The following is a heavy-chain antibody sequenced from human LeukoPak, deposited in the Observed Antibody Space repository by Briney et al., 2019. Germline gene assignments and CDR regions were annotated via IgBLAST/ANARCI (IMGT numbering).Heavy chain of an antibody. CDR3: AKGKEVRGDLAPLDY. CDR2: IWNDGSNE. J-gene: IGHJ4*02. V-gene: IGHV3-33*06. Sequence: PGRSLRLSCAASGFTFSTYGMHWVRQAPGKGLEWVAVIWNDGSNEYYADSVKGRFIISRDNSKNTLYLQMNSLRAEDTAVYYCAKGKEVRGDLAPLDYWGQGTLVTVSS. CDR1: GFTFSTYG. D-gene: IGHD3-10*01.